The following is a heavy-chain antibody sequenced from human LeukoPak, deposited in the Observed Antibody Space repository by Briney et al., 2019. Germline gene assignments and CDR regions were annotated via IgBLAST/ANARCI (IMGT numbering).Heavy chain of an antibody. CDR1: GFTFDDYA. D-gene: IGHD3-3*01. CDR2: ISWNSGTI. CDR3: AKGGGDFWSGSWYFDL. J-gene: IGHJ2*01. V-gene: IGHV3-9*03. Sequence: GGSLRLSCAASGFTFDDYAMHWVRQPPGKGLEWVSGISWNSGTIAYAESVKGRFTISRDNAKNSLYLQMNSLRDEDMALYYCAKGGGDFWSGSWYFDLWGRGTLVTVSS.